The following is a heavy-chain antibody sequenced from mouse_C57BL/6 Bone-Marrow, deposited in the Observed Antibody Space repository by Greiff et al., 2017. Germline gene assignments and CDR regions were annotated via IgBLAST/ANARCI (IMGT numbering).Heavy chain of an antibody. V-gene: IGHV5-4*01. CDR1: GFTFSSYA. J-gene: IGHJ4*01. CDR2: ISDGGSYT. CDR3: ERDRGGDD. D-gene: IGHD3-3*01. Sequence: EVKLVESGGGLVKPGGSLKLSCAASGFTFSSYAMSWVRQTPEKRLEWVATISDGGSYTYYPDNVKGRFTISRDNAKNNRYLQMSHLKSEDTAMDYCERDRGGDDWGQGTSVTVSS.